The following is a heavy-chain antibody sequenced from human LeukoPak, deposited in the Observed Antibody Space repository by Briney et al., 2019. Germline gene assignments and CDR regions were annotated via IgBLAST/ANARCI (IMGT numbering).Heavy chain of an antibody. CDR3: ARGYAAAKRYYYYYMDV. D-gene: IGHD5-18*01. V-gene: IGHV1-69*05. Sequence: ASVKVSCKASGGTFSSYAISWVRQAPGQGLEWMGGIIPIFGTANSAQKFQGRVTITTDESTSTAYMELSSLRSEDTAVYYCARGYAAAKRYYYYYMDVWGKGTTVTVSS. CDR2: IIPIFGTA. J-gene: IGHJ6*03. CDR1: GGTFSSYA.